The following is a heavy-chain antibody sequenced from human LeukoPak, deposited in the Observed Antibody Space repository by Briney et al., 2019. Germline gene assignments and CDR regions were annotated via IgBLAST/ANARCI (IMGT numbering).Heavy chain of an antibody. V-gene: IGHV3-11*05. CDR2: ISSSSSYT. CDR3: ARGGYGGYDWVDY. CDR1: GFTFSVYY. J-gene: IGHJ4*02. Sequence: RGSLRLSCAASGFTFSVYYMRWIRQAPGKGLEWVSYISSSSSYTNYADSVKGRFTISRDNAKNSLYLQMNGLRAEDTAVYYCARGGYGGYDWVDYWGQGTLVTVSS. D-gene: IGHD5-12*01.